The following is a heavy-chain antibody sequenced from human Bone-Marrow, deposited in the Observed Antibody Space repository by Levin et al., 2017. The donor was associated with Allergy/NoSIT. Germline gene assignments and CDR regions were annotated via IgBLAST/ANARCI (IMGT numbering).Heavy chain of an antibody. CDR2: LYSGGSK. CDR3: TRGSLEMDV. V-gene: IGHV3-53*01. D-gene: IGHD1-1*01. J-gene: IGHJ6*02. Sequence: GGSLRLSCAASGLSVSNNYMNWVRQAPGRGLEWVPVLYSGGSKYYAESVQGRFTISRDYSKNTLYLQMNSLRAEDTAVYYCTRGSLEMDVWGQGTTVIVSS. CDR1: GLSVSNNY.